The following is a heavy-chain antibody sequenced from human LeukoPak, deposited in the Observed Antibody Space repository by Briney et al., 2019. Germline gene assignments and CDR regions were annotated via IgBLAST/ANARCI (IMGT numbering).Heavy chain of an antibody. J-gene: IGHJ4*02. V-gene: IGHV4-59*01. CDR1: GGSFSSCF. CDR2: IYYSGST. Sequence: PSETLSLTCTVSGGSFSSCFWSWIRQPPGKGLEWIGYIYYSGSTHYNSSLKSRVTISLDTSKNQFSLKLSSVTAADTAVYYCARVDNVLLWWGPFDYWGQGTLVTVSS. D-gene: IGHD3-10*01. CDR3: ARVDNVLLWWGPFDY.